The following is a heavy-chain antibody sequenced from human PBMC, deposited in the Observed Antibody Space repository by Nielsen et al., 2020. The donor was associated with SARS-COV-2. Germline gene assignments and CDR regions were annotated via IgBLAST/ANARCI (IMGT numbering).Heavy chain of an antibody. V-gene: IGHV3-30*02. CDR3: AKVRIAVAGTVDY. CDR1: GFTFSSYG. CDR2: IRYDGSNK. D-gene: IGHD6-19*01. J-gene: IGHJ4*02. Sequence: GGSLRLSCAASGFTFSSYGMHWVRQAPGKGLEWVAFIRYDGSNKYYADSVKGRFTISRDNSKNTLYLQMNSLRAEDTAVYYCAKVRIAVAGTVDYWGQGTLVTVSS.